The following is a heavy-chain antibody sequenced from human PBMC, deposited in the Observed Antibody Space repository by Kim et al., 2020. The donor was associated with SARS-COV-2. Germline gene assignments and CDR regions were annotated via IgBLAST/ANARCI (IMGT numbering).Heavy chain of an antibody. Sequence: SETLSLTCTVSGGSISSYYWSWIRQPPGKGLEWIGYIYYSGSTNYNPSLKSRVTISVDTSKNQFSLKLSSVTAADTAVYYCARDGGSSWYSYYYYGMDVWGQGTTVTVS. D-gene: IGHD6-13*01. V-gene: IGHV4-59*01. CDR3: ARDGGSSWYSYYYYGMDV. CDR1: GGSISSYY. CDR2: IYYSGST. J-gene: IGHJ6*02.